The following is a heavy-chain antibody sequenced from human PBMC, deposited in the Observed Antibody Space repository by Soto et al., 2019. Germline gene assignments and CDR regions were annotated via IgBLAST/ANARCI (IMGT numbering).Heavy chain of an antibody. Sequence: GGSLRLSCVGSGFTFSSYAMTWVRQAPGRGLEWVSSIPGTAANTYYTDSVKGRFTVSRDNSKNTLYLQMNSLRAEDTAIYYCARNLLFPSGSQQEHWFDPWGQGTLVTVSS. CDR2: IPGTAANT. CDR3: ARNLLFPSGSQQEHWFDP. V-gene: IGHV3-23*01. D-gene: IGHD3-10*01. CDR1: GFTFSSYA. J-gene: IGHJ5*02.